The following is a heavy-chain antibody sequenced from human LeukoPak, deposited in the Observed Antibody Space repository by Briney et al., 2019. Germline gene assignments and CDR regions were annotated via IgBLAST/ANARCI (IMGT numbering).Heavy chain of an antibody. Sequence: GGSLRLSCAASGFTFSSYSMNWVRQAPGKGLEWVASISSSSSYIYYADSVKGRFTISRDNAKNSLYLQMNSLRAEDTAVYYCARVRTVTRNPYFDYWGQGTLVTVSS. J-gene: IGHJ4*02. CDR3: ARVRTVTRNPYFDY. D-gene: IGHD4-17*01. CDR2: ISSSSSYI. V-gene: IGHV3-21*04. CDR1: GFTFSSYS.